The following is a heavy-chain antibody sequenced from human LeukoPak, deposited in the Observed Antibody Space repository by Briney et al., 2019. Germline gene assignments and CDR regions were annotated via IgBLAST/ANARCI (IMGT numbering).Heavy chain of an antibody. J-gene: IGHJ4*02. CDR1: GYRFISYW. V-gene: IGHV5-51*01. Sequence: PGESLKISCKGSGYRFISYWMGWVRRMPGKGLEWMGIIYPGDSDTRYSPSFQGQVTISADKSISTAYLQWSSLKASDTAMYYCARQEGYSFAPDYWGQGTLVTVSS. D-gene: IGHD5-18*01. CDR3: ARQEGYSFAPDY. CDR2: IYPGDSDT.